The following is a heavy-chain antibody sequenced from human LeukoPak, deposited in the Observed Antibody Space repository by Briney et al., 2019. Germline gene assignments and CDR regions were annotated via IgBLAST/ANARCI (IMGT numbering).Heavy chain of an antibody. CDR3: ARDTGFSMVRGMLF. Sequence: ASVKVSCKASGYTFTSYYMHWVRQAPGQGLEWMGWINTNTGNPTYAQGFTGRFVFSLDTSVSTAYLQISSLKAEDTAVYYCARDTGFSMVRGMLFWGQGTLVTVSS. J-gene: IGHJ4*02. D-gene: IGHD3-10*01. CDR2: INTNTGNP. V-gene: IGHV7-4-1*02. CDR1: GYTFTSYY.